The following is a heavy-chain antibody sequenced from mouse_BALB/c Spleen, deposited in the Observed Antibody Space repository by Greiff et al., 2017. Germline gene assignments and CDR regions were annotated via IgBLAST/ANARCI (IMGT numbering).Heavy chain of an antibody. CDR1: GYSITSDYV. J-gene: IGHJ2*01. CDR2: ISYSGST. V-gene: IGHV3-2*02. Sequence: VQLKESGPGLVKPSQSLSLTCTVTGYSITSDYVWNWIRQFPGNKLEWMGYISYSGSTSYNPSLKSRIFITRDTSKNQFFLQLNSVTTEDTATYYCARWVGSSSYYFDYWGQGTTLTVSS. D-gene: IGHD1-1*01. CDR3: ARWVGSSSYYFDY.